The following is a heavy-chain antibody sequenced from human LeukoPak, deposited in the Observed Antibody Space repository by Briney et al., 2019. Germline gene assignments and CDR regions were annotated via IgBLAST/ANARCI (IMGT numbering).Heavy chain of an antibody. CDR1: GFTFSSYS. Sequence: GGSLRLSCAASGFTFSSYSTNWVREAPGKGLEWVSYISSASGSIYYADSVKGRFTISRDNAKSTLYPQMNSVRAEDTAVYYCLTIVETTIDAFDIWGQGTMVTVSS. D-gene: IGHD1-26*01. CDR2: ISSASGSI. V-gene: IGHV3-48*04. CDR3: LTIVETTIDAFDI. J-gene: IGHJ3*02.